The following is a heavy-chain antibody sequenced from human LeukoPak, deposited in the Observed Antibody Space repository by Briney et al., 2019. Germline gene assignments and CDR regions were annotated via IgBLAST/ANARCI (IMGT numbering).Heavy chain of an antibody. Sequence: SETLSLTCAVYGGSFSGYYWSWIRQPPGKGLEWIGEINHSGSTNYSPSLKSRVTISVDTSKNQFSLKLSFVTAADTAVYYCARGRWGEFPLWGQGTMVTVSS. CDR2: INHSGST. CDR1: GGSFSGYY. V-gene: IGHV4-34*01. CDR3: ARGRWGEFPL. D-gene: IGHD3-16*01. J-gene: IGHJ3*01.